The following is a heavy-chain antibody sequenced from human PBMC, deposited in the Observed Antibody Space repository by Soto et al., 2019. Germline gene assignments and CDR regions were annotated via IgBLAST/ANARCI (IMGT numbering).Heavy chain of an antibody. D-gene: IGHD6-19*01. CDR2: INPNSGGT. CDR1: GYTFTGYY. J-gene: IGHJ3*02. CDR3: ARGPRIAVARGGAFDI. V-gene: IGHV1-2*04. Sequence: VASVKVCCKASGYTFTGYYMHWVRQAPGQGLEWMGWINPNSGGTNYAQKFQGWVTMTRDTSISTAYMELSRLRSDDTAVYYCARGPRIAVARGGAFDIWGQGTMVTVSS.